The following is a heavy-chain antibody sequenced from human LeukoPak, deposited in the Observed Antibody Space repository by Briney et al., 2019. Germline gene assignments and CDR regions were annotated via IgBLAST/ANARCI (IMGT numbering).Heavy chain of an antibody. CDR2: IYYSGST. Sequence: PSETLSLTCTVSGGSISSSGYYWGWVRQPPGKGLEWIGSIYYSGSTYYNPSLKSRVTISVDTSKNQFSLNLSPVTAADTAVYYCARLVGYYGSGSLDYWGQGTLVIVSS. D-gene: IGHD3-10*01. V-gene: IGHV4-39*01. CDR1: GGSISSSGYY. J-gene: IGHJ4*02. CDR3: ARLVGYYGSGSLDY.